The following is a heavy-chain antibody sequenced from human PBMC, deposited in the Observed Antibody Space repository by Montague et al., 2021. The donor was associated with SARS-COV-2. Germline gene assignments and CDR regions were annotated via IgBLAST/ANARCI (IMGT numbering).Heavy chain of an antibody. CDR1: GTSFSGYY. Sequence: SETLSLTCAVHGTSFSGYYWNWIRQPPGKGLEWIGEINRGGGTKCSPSPKSRLTISADTSKNQFSLKLTSVAAADTAVYYCARLRDGVVPSPILGVGPYYSYYYMDVWGRGTTVTVSS. D-gene: IGHD3-10*01. J-gene: IGHJ6*03. CDR2: INRGGGT. V-gene: IGHV4-34*01. CDR3: ARLRDGVVPSPILGVGPYYSYYYMDV.